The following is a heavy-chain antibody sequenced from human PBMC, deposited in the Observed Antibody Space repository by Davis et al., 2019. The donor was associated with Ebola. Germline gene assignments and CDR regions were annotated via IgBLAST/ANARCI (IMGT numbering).Heavy chain of an antibody. V-gene: IGHV4-59*08. CDR1: GGSISSYY. Sequence: SETLSLTCTVSGGSISSYYWSWIRQPPGKGLEWIGYIYYSGSTNYNPSLKSRVTISVDTSKNQFSLKLSSVTAADTAVYYCARISYYYDSSGYYRGAFDIWGQGTMVTVS. J-gene: IGHJ3*02. CDR3: ARISYYYDSSGYYRGAFDI. CDR2: IYYSGST. D-gene: IGHD3-22*01.